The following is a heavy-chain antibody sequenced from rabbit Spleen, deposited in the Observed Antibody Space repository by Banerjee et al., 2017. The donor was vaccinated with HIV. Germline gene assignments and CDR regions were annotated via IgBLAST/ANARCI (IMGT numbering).Heavy chain of an antibody. D-gene: IGHD2-1*01. J-gene: IGHJ6*01. V-gene: IGHV1S40*01. CDR3: ARSTYGYDDYGDLYYAAMDL. CDR2: IAGSSSGFT. Sequence: QSLEESGGDLVKPGASLTLTCTASGFSFSSSDYMCWVRQAPGKGLEWIACIAGSSSGFTYSATWAKGRFTCSKTSSTTVTLQMTSLTVADTATYFCARSTYGYDDYGDLYYAAMDLWGQGTLVTVS. CDR1: GFSFSSSDY.